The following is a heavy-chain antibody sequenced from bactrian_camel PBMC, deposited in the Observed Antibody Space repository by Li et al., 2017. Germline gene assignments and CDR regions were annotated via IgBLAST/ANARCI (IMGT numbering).Heavy chain of an antibody. CDR3: AADRALDDDCYVGSLYTDFAY. Sequence: HVQLVESGGALVQPGESLRLSCDASGFTFASHWMSWLRQAPGKGLEWVSRINTGGSSTYYADSMKGRFTISRDNAKSTLYLQMNNLKPEDTAMYYCAADRALDDDCYVGSLYTDFAYWGQGTQVTVS. J-gene: IGHJ6*01. CDR2: INTGGSST. D-gene: IGHD3*01. V-gene: IGHV3S26*01. CDR1: GFTFASHW.